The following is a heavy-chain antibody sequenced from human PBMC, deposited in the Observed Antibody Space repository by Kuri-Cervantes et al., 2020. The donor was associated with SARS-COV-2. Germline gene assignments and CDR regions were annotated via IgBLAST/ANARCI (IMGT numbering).Heavy chain of an antibody. CDR3: AKLGGGDYDFWSGYSDYYYGMDV. Sequence: GESLKISCAASGFTFSSYAMSWVRQAPGKGLEWVSAISGSGGSTYYADSVKGRFTISRDNSKNTLYLQMNSLRAEGTAVYYCAKLGGGDYDFWSGYSDYYYGMDVWGQGTTVTVSS. D-gene: IGHD3-3*01. V-gene: IGHV3-23*01. CDR1: GFTFSSYA. J-gene: IGHJ6*02. CDR2: ISGSGGST.